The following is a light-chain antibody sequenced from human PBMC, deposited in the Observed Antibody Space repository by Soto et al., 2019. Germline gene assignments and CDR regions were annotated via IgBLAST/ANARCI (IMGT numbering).Light chain of an antibody. CDR3: QQYDSTPLT. J-gene: IGKJ1*01. CDR1: QSVNCNY. V-gene: IGKV3-20*01. Sequence: EIVLTQSPGTLSLSPGERVTLSCKASQSVNCNYLAWYQRKPGQAPRLLIYGASNRATDIPYRFSASGSGTDFTLTITRLEAEDFAVYYCQQYDSTPLTFGQGTKVEVK. CDR2: GAS.